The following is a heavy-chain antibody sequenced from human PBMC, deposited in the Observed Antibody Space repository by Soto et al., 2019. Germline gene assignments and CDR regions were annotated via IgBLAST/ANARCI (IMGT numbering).Heavy chain of an antibody. CDR1: GGSLTNYY. Sequence: QVQLQESGPGLVKPSETLSLTCTVSGGSLTNYYWSWIRQPPGKGLEWIGYIYDSGYTSYNPSLNGPVTISGATSKAQFSLKLSSVTAADTAVYYCARHISGSYSSGYFDYWGQGTLVTVSS. CDR3: ARHISGSYSSGYFDY. CDR2: IYDSGYT. J-gene: IGHJ4*02. D-gene: IGHD3-22*01. V-gene: IGHV4-59*08.